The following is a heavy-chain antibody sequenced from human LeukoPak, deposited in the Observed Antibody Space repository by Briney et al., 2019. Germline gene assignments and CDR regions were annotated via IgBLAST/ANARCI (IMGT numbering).Heavy chain of an antibody. J-gene: IGHJ4*02. D-gene: IGHD1-26*01. CDR1: GYTFTSYA. Sequence: ASVKVSCKASGYTFTSYAMHWVRQAPGQRLEWMGWINAGNGNTKYSQEFQGRVTITRDTSASTAYMELSSLRSEDMAVYYCARGAREWELHLQLDYWGQGTLVTVSS. CDR3: ARGAREWELHLQLDY. V-gene: IGHV1-3*03. CDR2: INAGNGNT.